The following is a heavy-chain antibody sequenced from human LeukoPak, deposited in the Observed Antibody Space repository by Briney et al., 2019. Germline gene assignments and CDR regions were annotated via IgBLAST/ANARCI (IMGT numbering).Heavy chain of an antibody. V-gene: IGHV1-69*13. Sequence: SVKVSCKASGGTFISYAISWVRQAPGQGLEWMGGIIPIFGTANYAQKFQGRVTITADESTSTAYMELSSLRSEDTAVYYCARDSPGLAAAEYYGMDVWGQGTTVTVSS. CDR3: ARDSPGLAAAEYYGMDV. CDR2: IIPIFGTA. CDR1: GGTFISYA. D-gene: IGHD6-13*01. J-gene: IGHJ6*02.